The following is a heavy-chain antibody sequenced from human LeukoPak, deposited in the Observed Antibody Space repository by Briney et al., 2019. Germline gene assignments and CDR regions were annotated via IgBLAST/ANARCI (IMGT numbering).Heavy chain of an antibody. V-gene: IGHV4-59*01. D-gene: IGHD3-16*02. Sequence: PSETLSLTCTASGGSISSYYWSWVRQPPGKGLEWLGYIYYSGSTNYNPSLQLRVTLSVDPSKHQFSLQLSSLTAADTAVYYCARYVWGSYPTFEDYWGQGTLLTVPS. CDR1: GGSISSYY. CDR2: IYYSGST. J-gene: IGHJ4*02. CDR3: ARYVWGSYPTFEDY.